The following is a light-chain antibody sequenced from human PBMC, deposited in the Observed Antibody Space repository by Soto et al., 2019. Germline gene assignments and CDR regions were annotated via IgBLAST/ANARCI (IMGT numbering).Light chain of an antibody. CDR1: QNIGVY. Sequence: DIQMTKSPSSLSASVGERVTITCRASQNIGVYLNWYQQKPGKAPKLLIYAASSLQSGVSSRFSGSGSATDFTLTISSLLPEDFATYYCNQSHSVPGTVGQGTKVDIK. V-gene: IGKV1-39*01. CDR3: NQSHSVPGT. J-gene: IGKJ1*01. CDR2: AAS.